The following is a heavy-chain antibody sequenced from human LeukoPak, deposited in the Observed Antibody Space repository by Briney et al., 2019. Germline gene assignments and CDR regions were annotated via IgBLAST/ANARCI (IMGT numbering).Heavy chain of an antibody. CDR1: GYTFTNYG. V-gene: IGHV1-18*01. CDR2: ISAYNGNT. CDR3: ARGGANCSGGRCPLNWFDP. J-gene: IGHJ5*02. D-gene: IGHD2-15*01. Sequence: ASVKLSCKASGYTFTNYGITWVRQAPGQGLEWMGWISAYNGNTNYAQKLQGRVTMTIDKTTSTAYMELRSLRSDDTAVYYCARGGANCSGGRCPLNWFDPWGQGTPVTVSS.